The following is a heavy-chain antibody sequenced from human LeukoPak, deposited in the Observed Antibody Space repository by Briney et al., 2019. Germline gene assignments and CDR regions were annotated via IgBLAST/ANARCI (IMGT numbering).Heavy chain of an antibody. Sequence: ASVKVSCKASGYTFTGYYMHWVRQAPGQGLEWMGWINPNSGGTNYSQKFQGRVTMTRDTSLSTAYMELSRLRSDDTAVYYCARGIGGSHGWFDPWGQGTLVTVSS. CDR3: ARGIGGSHGWFDP. J-gene: IGHJ5*02. CDR1: GYTFTGYY. CDR2: INPNSGGT. D-gene: IGHD1-26*01. V-gene: IGHV1-2*02.